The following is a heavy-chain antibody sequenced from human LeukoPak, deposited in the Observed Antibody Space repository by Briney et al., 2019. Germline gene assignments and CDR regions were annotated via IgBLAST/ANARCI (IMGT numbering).Heavy chain of an antibody. J-gene: IGHJ5*02. CDR3: VRDLQVVRGVIIVNWFDP. CDR2: ISAYNGNT. CDR1: GYTFTSYG. V-gene: IGHV1-18*01. D-gene: IGHD3-10*01. Sequence: ASVKVSCKASGYTFTSYGISWVRQAPGQGLEWMGWISAYNGNTNYAQKLQGRVTMTTDTSTSTAYMELRSLRSDDTAVYYCVRDLQVVRGVIIVNWFDPWGQGTLVTVSS.